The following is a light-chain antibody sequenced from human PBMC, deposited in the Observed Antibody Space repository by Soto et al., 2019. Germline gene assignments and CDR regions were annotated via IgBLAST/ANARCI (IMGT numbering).Light chain of an antibody. V-gene: IGKV1-33*01. CDR3: QQCDTPPFT. Sequence: DIQVTQSPSYLSASVGDRVTFACQASQDISKYLNWYQHKPGKAPKLLIYEVSNLETGVPSRFSGSGSGTDFNLTISSLQPEDIATYYCQQCDTPPFTFGLGTKLEIK. J-gene: IGKJ2*01. CDR2: EVS. CDR1: QDISKY.